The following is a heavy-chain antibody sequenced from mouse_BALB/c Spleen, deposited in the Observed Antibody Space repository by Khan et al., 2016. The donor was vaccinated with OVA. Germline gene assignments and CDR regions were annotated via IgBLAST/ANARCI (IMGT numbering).Heavy chain of an antibody. CDR2: INPSNGGT. CDR3: TRGAPGFAY. CDR1: GYTFTSYY. J-gene: IGHJ3*01. Sequence: QVQLQQSGAELVKPGASVKLSCKASGYTFTSYYMYWVKQRPGQGPEWIGEINPSNGGTNLNEKFKNKASLTVDKSSSTAYMQLSSLTSEDSAVYYWTRGAPGFAYWGQGTLVTVSA. V-gene: IGHV1S81*02.